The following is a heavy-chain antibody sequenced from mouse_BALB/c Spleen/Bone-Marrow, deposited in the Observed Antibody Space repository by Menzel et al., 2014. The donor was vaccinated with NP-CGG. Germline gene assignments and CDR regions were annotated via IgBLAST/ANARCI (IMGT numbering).Heavy chain of an antibody. Sequence: DVKLVETGAELVKPGASVKLSCTASGFNIKDTYMHWVKQRPEQGLEWIGRIDPANGNTKYDPKFQGKATITADTSSNTAYPQLSSLTSEDTAVYYCARNGNYGAWFAYWGQGTLVTVSA. V-gene: IGHV14-3*02. CDR3: ARNGNYGAWFAY. CDR1: GFNIKDTY. CDR2: IDPANGNT. D-gene: IGHD2-1*01. J-gene: IGHJ3*01.